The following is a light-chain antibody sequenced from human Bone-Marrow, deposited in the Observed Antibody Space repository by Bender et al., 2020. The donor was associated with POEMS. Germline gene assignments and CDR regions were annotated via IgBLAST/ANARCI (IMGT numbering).Light chain of an antibody. CDR1: SFNIGSNF. V-gene: IGLV1-47*01. J-gene: IGLJ3*02. Sequence: QSVLTQPPSASGTPGQGVTISCSGSSFNIGSNFVYWYQQVPETAPKLLIYRNNQRPSGVPDRFSGSKYGTSASLAISGLRSEDEADYYCASWDDSLSGSWVFGGGTRLTVV. CDR3: ASWDDSLSGSWV. CDR2: RNN.